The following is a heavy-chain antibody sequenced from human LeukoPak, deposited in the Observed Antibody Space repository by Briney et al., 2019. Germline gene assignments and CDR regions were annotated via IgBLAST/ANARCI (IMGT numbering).Heavy chain of an antibody. J-gene: IGHJ5*02. V-gene: IGHV4-34*01. Sequence: SETLSLTCAVYGGPFSGYYWSWIRQPPGKGLEWIGEINHSGSTNYNPSLKSRVTISVDTSKNQFSLKLSSVTAADTAVYYCARRRLTGGRSMGTFDPWGQGTLVTVSS. CDR1: GGPFSGYY. CDR3: ARRRLTGGRSMGTFDP. CDR2: INHSGST. D-gene: IGHD5-18*01.